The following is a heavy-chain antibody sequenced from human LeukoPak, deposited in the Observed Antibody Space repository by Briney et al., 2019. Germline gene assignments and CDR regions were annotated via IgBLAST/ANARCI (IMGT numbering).Heavy chain of an antibody. J-gene: IGHJ4*02. CDR1: GFTFTSYW. D-gene: IGHD7-27*01. Sequence: GGSLRLSCAASGFTFTSYWMSWARQAPGKGLEWVANIKQDGSEKYCVDSVKGRFTISRDNTKNSLYLRMNSLRAEDTAVYYCARERTGALDYWGQGTLVTVSS. CDR3: ARERTGALDY. CDR2: IKQDGSEK. V-gene: IGHV3-7*01.